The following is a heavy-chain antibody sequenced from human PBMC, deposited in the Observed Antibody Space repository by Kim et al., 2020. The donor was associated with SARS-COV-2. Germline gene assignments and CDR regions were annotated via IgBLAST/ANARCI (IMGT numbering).Heavy chain of an antibody. CDR3: ARNRDYGDYGRWFDY. V-gene: IGHV4-59*01. CDR1: GGSISSYY. J-gene: IGHJ4*02. CDR2: IYYSGST. D-gene: IGHD4-17*01. Sequence: SETLSLTCTVSGGSISSYYWSWIRQPPGKGLEWIGYIYYSGSTNYNPSLKSRVTISVDTSKNQFSLKLSSVTATDTAVYYCARNRDYGDYGRWFDYWGQG.